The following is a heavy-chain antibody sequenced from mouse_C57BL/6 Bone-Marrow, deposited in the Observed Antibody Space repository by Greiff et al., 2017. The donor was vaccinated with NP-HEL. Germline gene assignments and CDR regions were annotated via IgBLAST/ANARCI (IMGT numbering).Heavy chain of an antibody. Sequence: VQLQQSGAELARPGASVKLSCTASGYTFTSYGISWVKQRTGQGLEWIGEIYPRSGSTYYNEKFKGRSILTADKSSSTAYMELRSLTSEDAAVYFCARDGGTAWFAYWGQGTLVTVSA. J-gene: IGHJ3*01. CDR3: ARDGGTAWFAY. CDR1: GYTFTSYG. D-gene: IGHD4-1*01. CDR2: IYPRSGST. V-gene: IGHV1-81*01.